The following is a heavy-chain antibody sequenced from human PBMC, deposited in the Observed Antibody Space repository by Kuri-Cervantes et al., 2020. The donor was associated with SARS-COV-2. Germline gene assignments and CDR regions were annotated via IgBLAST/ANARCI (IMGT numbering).Heavy chain of an antibody. CDR3: AREGSGCGDAFDI. V-gene: IGHV3-7*03. Sequence: GGSLRLSCATSGFTFSAYSMNWVRQAPGKGLEWVANIKEDGTERCYVDSVKGRFTISRDNAKNSLFLQMNNLRAEDTAVYYCAREGSGCGDAFDIWGQGTMVTVSS. J-gene: IGHJ3*02. D-gene: IGHD3-10*01. CDR1: GFTFSAYS. CDR2: IKEDGTER.